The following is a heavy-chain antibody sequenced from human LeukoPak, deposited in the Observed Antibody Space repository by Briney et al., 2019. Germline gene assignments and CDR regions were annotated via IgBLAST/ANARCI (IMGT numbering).Heavy chain of an antibody. CDR2: IYTTGST. CDR3: AREYCSGGSCYDDY. CDR1: GGSFSGYY. J-gene: IGHJ4*02. Sequence: KPSETLSLTCAVYGGSFSGYYWSWIRQPAGKGLEWIGRIYTTGSTNYNPSLMSRVTMSVETSKNQFSLKLSSVTAADTAVYYCAREYCSGGSCYDDYWGQGTLVTVSS. D-gene: IGHD2-15*01. V-gene: IGHV4-4*07.